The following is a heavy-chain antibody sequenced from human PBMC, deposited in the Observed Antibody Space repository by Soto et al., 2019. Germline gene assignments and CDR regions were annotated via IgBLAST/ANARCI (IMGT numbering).Heavy chain of an antibody. D-gene: IGHD3-10*01. CDR3: AKFRRNYFGD. Sequence: QVQLQESGPGLVKPSETLSLTCTVSGDSMSPFYWSWIRQPPGKGLEWIGYIYHIGTTTYNPSLKIRVNISLDSSKNQFSLKLTSVTAADTAVYYCAKFRRNYFGDWGQGTLVTVSS. V-gene: IGHV4-59*03. J-gene: IGHJ4*02. CDR1: GDSMSPFY. CDR2: IYHIGTT.